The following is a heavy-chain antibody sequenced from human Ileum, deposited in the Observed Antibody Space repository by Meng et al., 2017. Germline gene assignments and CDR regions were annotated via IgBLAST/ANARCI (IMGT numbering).Heavy chain of an antibody. D-gene: IGHD1-14*01. CDR1: LSNYA. CDR3: AQRAGTAGALYYFDY. V-gene: IGHV3-23*01. J-gene: IGHJ4*02. Sequence: EVQLLQSGGGLGQPGGSLRLSCTPTLSNYAMGWVGQAPLKGLEWVSAISGSGGNAYYAASVEGRFTISRDNSRGTLYLQMNSLRAEDTAIYYCAQRAGTAGALYYFDYWGQGALVTVSS. CDR2: ISGSGGNA.